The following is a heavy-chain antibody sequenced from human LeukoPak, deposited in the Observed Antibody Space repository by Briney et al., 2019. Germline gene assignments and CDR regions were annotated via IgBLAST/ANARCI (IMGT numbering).Heavy chain of an antibody. Sequence: PSETLSLTCTVSGGSISSYYWSWIRQPAGKGLEWIGRIYTSGSTNYNPSLKSRVTMSVDTSKNQFSLKLSSVTAADTAVYYCARAIGKVAGTDYYYYMDVWGKGTTVTVSS. CDR3: ARAIGKVAGTDYYYYMDV. J-gene: IGHJ6*03. CDR1: GGSISSYY. V-gene: IGHV4-4*07. CDR2: IYTSGST. D-gene: IGHD6-19*01.